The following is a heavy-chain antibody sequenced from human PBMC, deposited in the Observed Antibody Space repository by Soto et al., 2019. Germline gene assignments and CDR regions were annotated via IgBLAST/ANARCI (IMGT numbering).Heavy chain of an antibody. CDR3: GKDKLSSSWGTGFDY. J-gene: IGHJ4*02. V-gene: IGHV3-30*18. D-gene: IGHD6-13*01. Sequence: VGSLRLSCAASVFTFSSYGMHWVRHSPGKGLEWVAVISYDGSNKYYADSVKGRFTISRDNSKNTLYLQMNSLRAEDTAVYCCGKDKLSSSWGTGFDYLGEGTLVTVSS. CDR2: ISYDGSNK. CDR1: VFTFSSYG.